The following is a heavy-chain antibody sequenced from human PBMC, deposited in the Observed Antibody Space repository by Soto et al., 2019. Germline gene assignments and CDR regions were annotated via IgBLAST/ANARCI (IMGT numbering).Heavy chain of an antibody. CDR3: SRGHGEATETDY. CDR2: INHSGST. J-gene: IGHJ4*02. CDR1: GGSFSGYY. Sequence: SETLSLTCAVYGGSFSGYYWSWIRQPPGKGLEWIGEINHSGSTNYNPSLKSRVTISVDTSKNQFSLKLSSVTAADTAVYYCSRGHGEATETDYWGQGTLVTVSS. D-gene: IGHD1-26*01. V-gene: IGHV4-34*01.